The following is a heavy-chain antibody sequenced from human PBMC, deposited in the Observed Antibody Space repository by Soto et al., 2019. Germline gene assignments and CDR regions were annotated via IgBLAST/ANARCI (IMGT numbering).Heavy chain of an antibody. CDR1: GFTFSSYA. J-gene: IGHJ6*02. CDR2: ISGSGGST. D-gene: IGHD6-6*01. V-gene: IGHV3-23*01. CDR3: AKGIYPRYYYYGMDV. Sequence: GGSLRLSCAASGFTFSSYAMSWFRQAPGKGLEWVSAISGSGGSTYYADSVKGRFTISRDNSKNTLYLQMNSLRAEDTAVYYCAKGIYPRYYYYGMDVWGQGTTVTVSS.